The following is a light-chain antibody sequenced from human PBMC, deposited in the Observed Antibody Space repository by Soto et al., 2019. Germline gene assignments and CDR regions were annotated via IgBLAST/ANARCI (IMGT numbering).Light chain of an antibody. V-gene: IGKV3-11*01. Sequence: EIVLTQSPATLSLSPGERATLSCRASQSVSSYLAWYQQKPGQAPRLLIYDASNRATGIPARFSGSGSWTDFTLTISSLGPEDCAVYYCQQRSNWPLTFGGGTKVEIK. CDR1: QSVSSY. CDR3: QQRSNWPLT. J-gene: IGKJ4*01. CDR2: DAS.